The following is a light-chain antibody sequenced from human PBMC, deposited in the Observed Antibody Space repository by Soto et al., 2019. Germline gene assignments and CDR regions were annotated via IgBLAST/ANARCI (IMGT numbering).Light chain of an antibody. Sequence: IKMNQSPSALSAYVGDRVTITCRASQGIKNDLGWYQQKPGKAPKLLIYAASTLQSGVPSRFSGSGSGTDFTLTISSLQPEDFATYYCQQLERYPSPFGGGTKVDVK. CDR1: QGIKND. V-gene: IGKV1-17*01. J-gene: IGKJ4*01. CDR2: AAS. CDR3: QQLERYPSP.